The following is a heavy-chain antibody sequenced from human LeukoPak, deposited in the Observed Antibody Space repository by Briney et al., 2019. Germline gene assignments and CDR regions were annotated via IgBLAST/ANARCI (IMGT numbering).Heavy chain of an antibody. CDR2: ISGSGGST. V-gene: IGHV3-23*01. Sequence: PGGSLRLSCAASGFTFSSYAMSWVRQAPGKGLEWVSAISGSGGSTYYADSVKGRFTISRDNSKNTLYLQMNSLRAEDTAVYYCARERSPPYSSGWFYGDFKFDYWGQGTLVTVSS. CDR3: ARERSPPYSSGWFYGDFKFDY. CDR1: GFTFSSYA. J-gene: IGHJ4*02. D-gene: IGHD6-19*01.